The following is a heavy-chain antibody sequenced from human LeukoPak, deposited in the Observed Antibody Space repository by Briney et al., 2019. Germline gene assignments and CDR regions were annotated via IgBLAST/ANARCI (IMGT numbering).Heavy chain of an antibody. V-gene: IGHV3-23*01. CDR3: AKEGAYPIITYDS. D-gene: IGHD3-10*01. CDR2: ITAGGTP. Sequence: GGSLRLSCAASGFTVSSYAMSWVRQAPAKGLEWVSGITAGGTPHYADSVKGRFTISRDNAKNSLYLQMDSLRAEDTAVYYCAKEGAYPIITYDSWGQGALVTVSS. CDR1: GFTVSSYA. J-gene: IGHJ5*01.